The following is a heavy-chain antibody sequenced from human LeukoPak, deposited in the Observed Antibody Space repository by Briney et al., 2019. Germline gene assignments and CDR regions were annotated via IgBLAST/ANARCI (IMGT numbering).Heavy chain of an antibody. D-gene: IGHD1-1*01. CDR1: GFTFSSYG. J-gene: IGHJ3*02. CDR3: ASCELTYDAFDI. V-gene: IGHV3-30*03. Sequence: PGGTLRLSCAASGFTFSSYGMHWVRQAPGKGLEWVAVISSDGNIEYYADSVRGRFTVSRDNAKNSLYLQMNSLRAEDTAVYYCASCELTYDAFDIWGQGTMVTVSS. CDR2: ISSDGNIE.